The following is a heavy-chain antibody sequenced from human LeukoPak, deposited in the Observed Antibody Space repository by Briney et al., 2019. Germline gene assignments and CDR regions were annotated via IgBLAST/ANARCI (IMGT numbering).Heavy chain of an antibody. CDR2: IRGSGGST. CDR1: GFAFSSYA. Sequence: GGSLRLSRAASGFAFSSYAMSWVRQAPGKGLEWVSAIRGSGGSTYYADSVKGRFTISRVNSKNTLDLQMNSLRVEDTAVYYCAKSVGDICNYFDYWGQGTLLTVSS. V-gene: IGHV3-23*01. J-gene: IGHJ4*02. D-gene: IGHD3-9*01. CDR3: AKSVGDICNYFDY.